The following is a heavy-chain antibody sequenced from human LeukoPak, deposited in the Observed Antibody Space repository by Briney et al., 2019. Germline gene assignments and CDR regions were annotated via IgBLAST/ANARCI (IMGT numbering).Heavy chain of an antibody. Sequence: GGSLRLSCAASGFTFSSYSMNWVRQAPGKGLEWVSYISSSSSTISYADSVKGRFTISRDNAKNSLYLQMNSLRAEDTAVYYCARIAVTYTFDYWGQGTLVTVSS. J-gene: IGHJ4*02. V-gene: IGHV3-48*01. CDR3: ARIAVTYTFDY. CDR2: ISSSSSTI. CDR1: GFTFSSYS. D-gene: IGHD4-17*01.